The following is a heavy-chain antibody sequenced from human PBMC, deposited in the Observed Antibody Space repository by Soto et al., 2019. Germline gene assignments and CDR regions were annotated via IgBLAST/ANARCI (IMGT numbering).Heavy chain of an antibody. D-gene: IGHD4-17*01. V-gene: IGHV3-30*18. CDR1: GFTFSSYG. Sequence: QVQLVESGGGVVQPGRSPRVSCAASGFTFSSYGMHWVRQAPGKGLEWVAVISYDGSNKYYADSVKGRFTISRDNSKNTLYLQMNSLRAEDTAVYYCAKDSEGVTTPEVGEGGMDVWGQGTTVTVSS. CDR3: AKDSEGVTTPEVGEGGMDV. J-gene: IGHJ6*02. CDR2: ISYDGSNK.